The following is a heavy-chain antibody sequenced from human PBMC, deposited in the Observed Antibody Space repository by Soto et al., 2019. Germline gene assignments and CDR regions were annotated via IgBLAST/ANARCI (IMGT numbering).Heavy chain of an antibody. CDR1: GLTFSSYA. V-gene: IGHV3-23*01. CDR3: ARELGSYYFDY. J-gene: IGHJ4*02. CDR2: MSGSGDST. Sequence: GGSLRLSCAASGLTFSSYAMSWVRQAPGKGLEWVSAMSGSGDSTYYADSVTGRFTISRDNSKNTLYLQMNSLRAEDTAVYYCARELGSYYFDYWGQGTLVTVSS. D-gene: IGHD7-27*01.